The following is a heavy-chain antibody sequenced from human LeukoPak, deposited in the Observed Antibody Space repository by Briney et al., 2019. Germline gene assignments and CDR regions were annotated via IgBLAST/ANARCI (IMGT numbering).Heavy chain of an antibody. CDR3: ARGQHGSGSYYNYYYGMDV. CDR1: GFTLSDYY. J-gene: IGHJ6*02. Sequence: GGSLRLSRAASGFTLSDYYMSWIRQAPGKGLEGVSYISSSGSTIYYADSVKGRFTISRDNAKNSLYLQMNSLRAEDTAVYYCARGQHGSGSYYNYYYGMDVWGQGTTVTVSS. D-gene: IGHD3-10*01. CDR2: ISSSGSTI. V-gene: IGHV3-11*01.